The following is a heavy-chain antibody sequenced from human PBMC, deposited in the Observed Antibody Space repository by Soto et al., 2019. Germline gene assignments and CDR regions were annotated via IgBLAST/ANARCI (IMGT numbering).Heavy chain of an antibody. D-gene: IGHD6-13*01. Sequence: QVQLVQSGAEVKKPGSSVKVSCKASGGTFSSYAISWVRQAPGQGLEWMGGIIPIFGTANYAQKFQGRVTITADKSTSTAYMELSSLRSEDTAVYYCARRPKFSSSHLYYGMDVWGQGTTVTVSS. CDR1: GGTFSSYA. CDR2: IIPIFGTA. J-gene: IGHJ6*02. V-gene: IGHV1-69*06. CDR3: ARRPKFSSSHLYYGMDV.